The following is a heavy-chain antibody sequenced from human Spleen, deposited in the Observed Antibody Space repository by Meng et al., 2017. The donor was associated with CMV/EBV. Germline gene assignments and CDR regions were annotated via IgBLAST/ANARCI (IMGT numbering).Heavy chain of an antibody. J-gene: IGHJ3*02. Sequence: GESLKISCAASGFTFSDYYMSWIRQAPGKGLEWVSYISSSASTIDYADSVKGRFTISRDNAKNSLYLQMNSLRAEDTAVYYCAKILAREYCSSTSCYLDAFDIWGQGTMVTVSS. CDR1: GFTFSDYY. CDR3: AKILAREYCSSTSCYLDAFDI. CDR2: ISSSASTI. V-gene: IGHV3-11*04. D-gene: IGHD2-2*01.